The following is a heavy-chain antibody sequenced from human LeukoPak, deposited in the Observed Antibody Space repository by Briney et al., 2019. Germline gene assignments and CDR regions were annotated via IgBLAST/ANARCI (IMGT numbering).Heavy chain of an antibody. CDR1: GGSISTSDYL. CDR3: VRRNYLPSRIDP. J-gene: IGHJ5*02. Sequence: SETLSLTCTVSGGSISTSDYLWAWVRQAPGKGREWVVDFYYNGAAYYNGVTSYSPSISSRVTISVDPSKNHCSLDLTSVAAADTAVCYCVRRNYLPSRIDPWGQGTLVTVSS. CDR2: FYYNGAA. V-gene: IGHV4-39*02. D-gene: IGHD5-24*01.